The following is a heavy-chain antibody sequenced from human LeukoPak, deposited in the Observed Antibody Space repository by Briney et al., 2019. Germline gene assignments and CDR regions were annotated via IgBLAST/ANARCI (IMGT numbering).Heavy chain of an antibody. CDR2: ISGSGGST. V-gene: IGHV3-23*01. D-gene: IGHD3-16*01. J-gene: IGHJ4*02. CDR1: GFTFSSYA. Sequence: GGSLRLSCAASGFTFSSYAMGWVRQAPGKGLEWVSAISGSGGSTYYADSVKGRFTISRDNSKNTLYLQMNSLRAEDTAVYYCAKDDGWLGDLREYWGQGTLVTVSS. CDR3: AKDDGWLGDLREY.